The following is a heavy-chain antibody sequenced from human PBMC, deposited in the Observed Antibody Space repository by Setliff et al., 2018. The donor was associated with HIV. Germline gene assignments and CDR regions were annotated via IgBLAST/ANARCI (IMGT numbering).Heavy chain of an antibody. Sequence: PSETLSLTCTVSGYSISSGYYWGWIRQPPGKGLEWIGSIYYSGSTNYNPSLKGRVTISVDTSKNQFSLKLSSVTAADAAVYYCASRFREWITMVRGVIFATPLYYYYGMDVWGQGTTVTVSS. CDR3: ASRFREWITMVRGVIFATPLYYYYGMDV. CDR1: GYSISSGYY. D-gene: IGHD3-10*01. J-gene: IGHJ6*02. CDR2: IYYSGST. V-gene: IGHV4-38-2*02.